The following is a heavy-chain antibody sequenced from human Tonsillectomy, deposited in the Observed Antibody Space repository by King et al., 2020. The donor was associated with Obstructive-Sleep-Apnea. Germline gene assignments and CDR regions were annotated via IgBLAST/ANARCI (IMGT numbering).Heavy chain of an antibody. Sequence: VQLVESGGGLVQPGGSLRLSCAASGFTCSSYWMHWVRQAPGKGLGLGSRINSDWSTPTYADSVKGRFTISRDNAKNTLHLQMSSLRAEDTAVYFCARDRDCRSTSCFFGMDVWGQGTTVTVSS. CDR2: INSDWSTP. V-gene: IGHV3-74*01. J-gene: IGHJ6*02. CDR3: ARDRDCRSTSCFFGMDV. CDR1: GFTCSSYW. D-gene: IGHD2-2*01.